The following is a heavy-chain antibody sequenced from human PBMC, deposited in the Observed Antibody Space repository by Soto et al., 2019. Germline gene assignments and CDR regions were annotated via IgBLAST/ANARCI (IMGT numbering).Heavy chain of an antibody. Sequence: ESLTLSCKGSGYSFTSYWIGWVRQMPGKGLEWMGIIYPGDSDTRYSPSFQGQVTISADKSISTAYLQWSSLKASDTAMYYCARHYCSSTSCYPVYYYYYGMDVWGQGTTVTVSS. J-gene: IGHJ6*02. V-gene: IGHV5-51*01. CDR1: GYSFTSYW. CDR3: ARHYCSSTSCYPVYYYYYGMDV. CDR2: IYPGDSDT. D-gene: IGHD2-2*01.